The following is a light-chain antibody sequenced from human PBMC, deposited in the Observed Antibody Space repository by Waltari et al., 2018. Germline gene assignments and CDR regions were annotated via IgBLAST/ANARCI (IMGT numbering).Light chain of an antibody. CDR1: SSDVRSYNL. J-gene: IGLJ3*02. CDR2: EGS. Sequence: QSALTQPASVSGSPGQSLTISCTGTSSDVRSYNLVSWYQQHPGKAPKLMIYEGSKRPSGVSNRFSGSKSGNTASLTISGLQAEDEADYYCCSYAGSSTWVFGGGTKLTVL. V-gene: IGLV2-23*01. CDR3: CSYAGSSTWV.